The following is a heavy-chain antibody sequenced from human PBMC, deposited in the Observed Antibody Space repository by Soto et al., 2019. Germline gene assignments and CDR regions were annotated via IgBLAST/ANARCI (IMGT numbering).Heavy chain of an antibody. CDR2: VSGGGEDT. J-gene: IGHJ4*01. Sequence: GGSLRLSCAASGFTFRNFGMAWVRQAPGKGLEWVSTVSGGGEDTHYSDSVNGRFAISRDNSQNTVYLHMSSLRVDDTATYYCAKDLGYGGNLFDFWGQGTQVTVSS. CDR1: GFTFRNFG. V-gene: IGHV3-23*01. D-gene: IGHD4-17*01. CDR3: AKDLGYGGNLFDF.